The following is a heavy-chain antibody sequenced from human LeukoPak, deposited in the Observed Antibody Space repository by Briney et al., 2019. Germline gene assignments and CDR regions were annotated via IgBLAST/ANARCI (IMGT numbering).Heavy chain of an antibody. CDR1: GYTFTDYY. V-gene: IGHV1-2*02. D-gene: IGHD2-2*01. J-gene: IGHJ4*02. CDR2: INPNDGDT. Sequence: ASVKVSCKASGYTFTDYYMHWVRQAPGQGFEWMGWINPNDGDTNYAQKFQGRVTMTRDTSISTAHMEVSRLRSDDTAVYYCARANFLYCSSSTCLFDYWGQGTLVTASS. CDR3: ARANFLYCSSSTCLFDY.